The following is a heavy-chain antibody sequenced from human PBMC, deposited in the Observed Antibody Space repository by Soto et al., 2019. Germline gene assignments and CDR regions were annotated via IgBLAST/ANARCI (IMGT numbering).Heavy chain of an antibody. V-gene: IGHV1-3*01. Sequence: SLKVSCKASGYTFTSYGINWVRQAPGRGLEWMGWINPGNGNTKYSQQFQGRVIIDRDTSASTAYMELSSLRSEDTAVYYCARGGYFDSSNYLAYWGLGTLVTVSS. CDR2: INPGNGNT. CDR3: ARGGYFDSSNYLAY. D-gene: IGHD3-22*01. CDR1: GYTFTSYG. J-gene: IGHJ4*02.